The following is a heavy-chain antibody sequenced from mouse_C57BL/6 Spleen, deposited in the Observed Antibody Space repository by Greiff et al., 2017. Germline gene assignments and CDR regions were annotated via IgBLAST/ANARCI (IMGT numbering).Heavy chain of an antibody. Sequence: VQLQQSGAELVRPGASVTLSCKASGYTFTDYEMHWVKQTPVHGLEWIGAIDPETGGTAYNQKFKGKAILTADKSSSTAYMELRSLTSEDAAFYYGTRRRSYGMYFAYWGQGTMVTVSA. V-gene: IGHV1-15*01. CDR1: GYTFTDYE. CDR2: IDPETGGT. J-gene: IGHJ3*01. CDR3: TRRRSYGMYFAY. D-gene: IGHD1-1*01.